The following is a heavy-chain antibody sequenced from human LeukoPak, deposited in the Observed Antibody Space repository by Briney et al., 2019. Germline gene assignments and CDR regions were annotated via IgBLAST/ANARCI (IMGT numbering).Heavy chain of an antibody. J-gene: IGHJ4*02. CDR3: ASGVGVLRRFDY. CDR2: INTDGSTT. Sequence: PGGSLRLSCAASGFXFSGYWIHWVRQVPGKGLVWVSRINTDGSTTSYADSVKGRFTISRDNAENTLYLQMNSLRAEDTAVYYCASGVGVLRRFDYWGQGTLVTVSS. V-gene: IGHV3-74*01. CDR1: GFXFSGYW. D-gene: IGHD4/OR15-4a*01.